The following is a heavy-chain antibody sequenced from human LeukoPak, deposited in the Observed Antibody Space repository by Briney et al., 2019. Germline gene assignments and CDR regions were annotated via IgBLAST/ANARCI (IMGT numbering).Heavy chain of an antibody. V-gene: IGHV2-5*02. Sequence: ESGPTLVKPTQTLTLTCTFSGLSLSTSGVGVGWIRQPPGKALEWLALIYWDDDKRYSPSLKSRLTITKDTSKNQVVLTMTNMDPVDTATYYCAHSHMITFGGVIDHNWFDPWGQGTLVTVSS. J-gene: IGHJ5*02. CDR2: IYWDDDK. CDR1: GLSLSTSGVG. CDR3: AHSHMITFGGVIDHNWFDP. D-gene: IGHD3-16*02.